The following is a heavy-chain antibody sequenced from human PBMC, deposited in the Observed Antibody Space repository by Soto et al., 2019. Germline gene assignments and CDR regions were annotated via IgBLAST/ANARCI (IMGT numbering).Heavy chain of an antibody. CDR3: ARRGSSFPYNWFDP. V-gene: IGHV3-7*03. CDR2: IKQDGSEK. D-gene: IGHD6-6*01. J-gene: IGHJ5*02. Sequence: GGSLRLSCAASGFTFSSYWMSWVRQAPGKGLEWVANIKQDGSEKYYVDSVKGRFTISRDNAKNSLYLQMNSLRAEDTAVYYCARRGSSFPYNWFDPWGQGTLVTVSS. CDR1: GFTFSSYW.